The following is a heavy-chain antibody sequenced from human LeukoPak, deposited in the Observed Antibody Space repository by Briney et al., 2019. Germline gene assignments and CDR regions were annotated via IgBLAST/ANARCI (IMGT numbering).Heavy chain of an antibody. CDR3: ARDPFVGR. Sequence: TGGSLRLSCAASGFTLSSSWMSWVRQAPGKGLEWVANIKQDGSEKYYVDSVKGRFIISRDNAKNSLYLQMNSLRAEDTAVYYCARDPFVGRWGQGTLVTVSS. V-gene: IGHV3-7*01. CDR2: IKQDGSEK. D-gene: IGHD1-26*01. CDR1: GFTLSSSW. J-gene: IGHJ4*02.